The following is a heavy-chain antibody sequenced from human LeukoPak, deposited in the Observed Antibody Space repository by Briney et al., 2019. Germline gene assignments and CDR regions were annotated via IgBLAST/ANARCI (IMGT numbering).Heavy chain of an antibody. V-gene: IGHV3-30-3*01. D-gene: IGHD4-17*01. CDR1: GFTFSSYA. CDR2: ISYDGSNK. Sequence: GGSLRLSCAASGFTFSSYAMHWVRQAPGKGLEWVAVISYDGSNKYYAVSVKGRFTISRDNSKNTLYLQMNSLRAEDTAVYYCAKDRGDYLLDYWGQGTLVAVSS. J-gene: IGHJ4*02. CDR3: AKDRGDYLLDY.